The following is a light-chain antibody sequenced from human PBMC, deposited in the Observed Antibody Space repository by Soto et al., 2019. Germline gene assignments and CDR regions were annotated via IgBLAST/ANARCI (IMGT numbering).Light chain of an antibody. CDR1: STDVGAYNY. CDR3: SSYAGSNSFV. J-gene: IGLJ1*01. V-gene: IGLV2-8*01. CDR2: EVT. Sequence: QSALTQPPSASGSPGQSVTISCTGTSTDVGAYNYVSWYQQRPGKAPKLMIFEVTKRHSGVPDRFSGSKSGNTASLTVSGVQADDEADYYCSSYAGSNSFVFGTGTKLTVL.